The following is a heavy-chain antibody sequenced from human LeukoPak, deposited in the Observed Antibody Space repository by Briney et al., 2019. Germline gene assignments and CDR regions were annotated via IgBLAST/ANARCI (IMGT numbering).Heavy chain of an antibody. CDR2: IYSGGST. V-gene: IGHV3-66*01. CDR1: EFSVGSNY. CDR3: AKDPRDHSYGWSWRYFDY. J-gene: IGHJ4*02. D-gene: IGHD5-18*01. Sequence: GGSLRLSCAASEFSVGSNYMTWVRQAPGKGLEWVSLIYSGGSTYYADSVKGRFTISRDNSKNTLYLQMKSLRPEDTAVYYCAKDPRDHSYGWSWRYFDYWGQGTLVTVSS.